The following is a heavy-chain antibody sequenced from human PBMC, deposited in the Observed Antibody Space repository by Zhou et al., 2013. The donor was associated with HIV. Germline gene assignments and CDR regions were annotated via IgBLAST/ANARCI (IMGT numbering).Heavy chain of an antibody. CDR1: GYTFTSYD. CDR3: ARAIEYYSDTNGSNWFDP. J-gene: IGHJ5*02. Sequence: QVQLVQSGAEVKKPGASVKVSCKASGYTFTSYDINWVRQAAGQGLEWMGWMNPESGNTAYAQKFKGRVTISRDTSIRTAYMELSSLRSEDTAIYYCARAIEYYSDTNGSNWFDPWGQGTLVTVSS. V-gene: IGHV1-8*03. CDR2: MNPESGNT. D-gene: IGHD3-22*01.